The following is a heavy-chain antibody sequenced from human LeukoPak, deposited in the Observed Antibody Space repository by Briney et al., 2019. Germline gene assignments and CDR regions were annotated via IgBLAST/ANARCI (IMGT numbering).Heavy chain of an antibody. CDR1: GFTFSSYA. J-gene: IGHJ1*01. CDR2: ISGSGGST. D-gene: IGHD2/OR15-2a*01. Sequence: GGSLRPSCAASGFTFSSYAMCWVRQAPGKGLEWVSAISGSGGSTYYADSVKGRFTISRDNSKNTLYLQMNSLRAEDTAVYYCAKVSGGYFQHWGQGTLVTVSS. CDR3: AKVSGGYFQH. V-gene: IGHV3-23*01.